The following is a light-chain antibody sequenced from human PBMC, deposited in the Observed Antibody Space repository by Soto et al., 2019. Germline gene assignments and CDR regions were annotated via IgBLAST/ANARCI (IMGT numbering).Light chain of an antibody. CDR3: SSFTSNRAYV. J-gene: IGLJ1*01. Sequence: QSALTQPASVSGSPGQSITISCTGTSSDVGAYNYVSWYQQQSGKAPKLIIHEVSNRPSGVSNRFSGSKSGNTASLTISGLQAEDEADYYCSSFTSNRAYVFGLGTKVTVL. CDR2: EVS. CDR1: SSDVGAYNY. V-gene: IGLV2-14*01.